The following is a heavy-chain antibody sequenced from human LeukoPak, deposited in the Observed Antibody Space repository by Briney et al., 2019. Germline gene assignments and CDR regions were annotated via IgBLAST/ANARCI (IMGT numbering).Heavy chain of an antibody. CDR3: ARGNPHQYSSSEYVY. CDR2: MNPNSGNT. J-gene: IGHJ4*02. Sequence: GASVKVSCKASGYTFTSYDINWVRQAPGQGLEWMGWMNPNSGNTGYAQKFQGRVTMTRNTSMSTAYMELSSLRSEDTAVYYCARGNPHQYSSSEYVYWGQGTLVTVSS. D-gene: IGHD6-6*01. CDR1: GYTFTSYD. V-gene: IGHV1-8*01.